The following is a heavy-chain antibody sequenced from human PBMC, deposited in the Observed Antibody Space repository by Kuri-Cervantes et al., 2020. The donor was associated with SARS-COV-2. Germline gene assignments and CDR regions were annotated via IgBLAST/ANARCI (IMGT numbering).Heavy chain of an antibody. Sequence: GESLKISCAASGFTFSSYGMRWVRQAPGKGLEWVAVMSYDGSNKYYADSVKGRFTISRDNSKNTLYLQMNSLRAEDTAVYYCAKDSGYYDSSGYYRYWGQGTLVTVSS. D-gene: IGHD3-22*01. J-gene: IGHJ4*02. V-gene: IGHV3-30*18. CDR1: GFTFSSYG. CDR3: AKDSGYYDSSGYYRY. CDR2: MSYDGSNK.